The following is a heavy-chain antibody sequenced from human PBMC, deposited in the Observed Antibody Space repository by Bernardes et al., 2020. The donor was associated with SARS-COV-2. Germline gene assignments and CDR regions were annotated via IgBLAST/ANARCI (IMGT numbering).Heavy chain of an antibody. V-gene: IGHV5-51*01. D-gene: IGHD2-15*01. Sequence: GASLKISRKASGYIFIHNWIAWVRPMPGKGLEWMGTIYPGDSDTSYSPSFQGQVTVSADKSINTAYLQWSSLKASDTAMYYCARRQTNCTGGRCYSGGMDVWGQGTTVTVSS. CDR2: IYPGDSDT. J-gene: IGHJ6*02. CDR1: GYIFIHNW. CDR3: ARRQTNCTGGRCYSGGMDV.